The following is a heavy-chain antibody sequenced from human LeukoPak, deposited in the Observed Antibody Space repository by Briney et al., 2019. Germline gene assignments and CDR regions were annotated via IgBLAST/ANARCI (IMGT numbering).Heavy chain of an antibody. Sequence: PSETLSLTCTVSGGSISSYYWSWIRQPPGKGLEWIGYIYYSGSTNYNPSLKSRVTISVDTSKNQFSLKLSSVTAADTAVYYCARDCSTSCYTGLYYYGMDVWGQGTTVTVSS. J-gene: IGHJ6*02. CDR3: ARDCSTSCYTGLYYYGMDV. CDR1: GGSISSYY. V-gene: IGHV4-59*01. CDR2: IYYSGST. D-gene: IGHD2-2*02.